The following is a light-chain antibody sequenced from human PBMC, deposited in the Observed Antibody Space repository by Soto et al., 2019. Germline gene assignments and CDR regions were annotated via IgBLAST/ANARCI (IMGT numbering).Light chain of an antibody. J-gene: IGKJ4*01. CDR2: KAS. CDR3: QQYFGYPRT. V-gene: IGKV1-5*03. Sequence: DIQMTQSPSTLSASVGDRVTITCRASQSISVWLAWYQQKAGKAPNLLIYKASRLESGVPSRFSGSGSETEFTLTISSLQPEDFATFYCQQYFGYPRTFGGGTKVDI. CDR1: QSISVW.